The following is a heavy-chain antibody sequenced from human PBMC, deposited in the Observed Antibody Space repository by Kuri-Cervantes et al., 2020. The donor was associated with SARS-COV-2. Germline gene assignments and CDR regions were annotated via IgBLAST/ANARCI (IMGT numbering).Heavy chain of an antibody. J-gene: IGHJ4*02. V-gene: IGHV1-45*02. CDR1: GYTFTYRY. Sequence: SVKVSCKASGYTFTYRYLHWVRQAPGQALEWMGWITPFNGNTNYAQKFQDRVSITRDRSMSTAYMGLSRLRSDDTAVYYCARDSEILYGSTSCPDYWGQGTLVTVSS. CDR3: ARDSEILYGSTSCPDY. D-gene: IGHD2-2*01. CDR2: ITPFNGNT.